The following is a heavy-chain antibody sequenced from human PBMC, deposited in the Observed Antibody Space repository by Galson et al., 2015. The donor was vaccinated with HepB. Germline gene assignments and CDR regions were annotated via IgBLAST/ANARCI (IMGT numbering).Heavy chain of an antibody. V-gene: IGHV3-30*18. Sequence: SLRLSCAASGFTFSSYGVHWVRQAPGKGLEWVAVISYDGSNKYYADSVKGRFTISRDNSKNTLYLQMNSLRAEDTAVYYCAKDMMTTVTTFNWFDPWGQGTLVTVSS. J-gene: IGHJ5*02. CDR1: GFTFSSYG. CDR3: AKDMMTTVTTFNWFDP. D-gene: IGHD4-17*01. CDR2: ISYDGSNK.